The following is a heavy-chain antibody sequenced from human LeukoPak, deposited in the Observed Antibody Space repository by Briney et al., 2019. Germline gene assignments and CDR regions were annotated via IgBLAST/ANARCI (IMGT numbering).Heavy chain of an antibody. J-gene: IGHJ5*02. CDR1: GYTLTELS. Sequence: ASVKVSCKVSGYTLTELSMHWVRQAPGKGLEWMGGFDPEDGETIYAQKFQGRVTMTEDTSTDTAYMELSSLRSEDTAVYYCAIERGHGSGSYYVDQPWGQGTLVTVSS. V-gene: IGHV1-24*01. CDR3: AIERGHGSGSYYVDQP. CDR2: FDPEDGET. D-gene: IGHD3-10*01.